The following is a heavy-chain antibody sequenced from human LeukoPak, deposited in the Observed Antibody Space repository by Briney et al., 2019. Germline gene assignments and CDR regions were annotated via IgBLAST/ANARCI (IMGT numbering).Heavy chain of an antibody. J-gene: IGHJ4*02. CDR3: ARDGHFDY. CDR2: IRTNNYR. V-gene: IGHV3-21*01. D-gene: IGHD3/OR15-3a*01. CDR1: GFTFNNFG. Sequence: GGSLRLSCAASGFTFNNFGMSWVRQASGKGLEWVSSIRTNNYRYGADSVKGRFTISRDNAKNSLYLQMDSLRAEDTAVYYCARDGHFDYWGQGTLVTVSS.